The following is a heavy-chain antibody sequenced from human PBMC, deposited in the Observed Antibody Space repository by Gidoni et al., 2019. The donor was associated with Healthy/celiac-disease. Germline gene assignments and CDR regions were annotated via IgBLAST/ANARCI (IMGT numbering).Heavy chain of an antibody. V-gene: IGHV3-21*01. D-gene: IGHD2-2*02. J-gene: IGHJ4*02. Sequence: EVQLVESGGGLVKPGGSLRLSCAASGFTFSSYSMNWVRQAPGKGLEWVSSISSSSSYIYYADSVKGRFTISRDNAKNSLYLQMNSLRAEDTAVYYCARAHCSSTSCHTNNPLDYWGQGTLVTVSS. CDR2: ISSSSSYI. CDR3: ARAHCSSTSCHTNNPLDY. CDR1: GFTFSSYS.